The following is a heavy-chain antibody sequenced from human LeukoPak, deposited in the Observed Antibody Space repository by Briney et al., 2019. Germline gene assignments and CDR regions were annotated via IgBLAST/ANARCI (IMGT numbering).Heavy chain of an antibody. D-gene: IGHD6-19*01. CDR2: ISSKSDNI. Sequence: GGSLRLSCAASGFTFSNYAMSWVRQAPGKGLEWVSHISSKSDNIYYADSVKGRFTISRDNSRSSLYLQMSSLRVEDMALYYCARWDGSYKSGWHDFWGQGTLVTVSS. CDR1: GFTFSNYA. J-gene: IGHJ4*02. CDR3: ARWDGSYKSGWHDF. V-gene: IGHV3-23*01.